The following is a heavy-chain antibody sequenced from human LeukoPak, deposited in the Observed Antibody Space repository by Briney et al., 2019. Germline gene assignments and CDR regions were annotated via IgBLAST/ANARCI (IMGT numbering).Heavy chain of an antibody. Sequence: PGGSLRLSCAASGFTFSSYCMNWVRQAPGKGLEWVAVISYDGSNKYYADSVKGRFTISRDNSKNTLYLQMNSLRAEDTAVYYCAKVVYYDILTFDYWGQGTLVTVSS. CDR1: GFTFSSYC. V-gene: IGHV3-30*18. CDR2: ISYDGSNK. J-gene: IGHJ4*02. CDR3: AKVVYYDILTFDY. D-gene: IGHD3-9*01.